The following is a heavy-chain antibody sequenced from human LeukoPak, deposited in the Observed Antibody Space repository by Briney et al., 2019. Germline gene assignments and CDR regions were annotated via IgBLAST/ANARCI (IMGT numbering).Heavy chain of an antibody. CDR1: GGSISSHY. CDR2: ICTSGST. CDR3: ARDSVGMMRDGISD. V-gene: IGHV4-4*07. Sequence: SETLSLTCTVSGGSISSHYWSWIRQPAGKGLEWIGRICTSGSTNYNPSLKSRVTMTVDTSKNQFSLKLSSVTAADTAVYYCARDSVGMMRDGISDWGQGTLVTVSS. J-gene: IGHJ4*02. D-gene: IGHD3-3*02.